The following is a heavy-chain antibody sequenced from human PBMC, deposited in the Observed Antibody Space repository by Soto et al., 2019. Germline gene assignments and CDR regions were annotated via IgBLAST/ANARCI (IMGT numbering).Heavy chain of an antibody. CDR3: ARLQRGAAKRFDY. V-gene: IGHV4-39*01. J-gene: IGHJ4*02. D-gene: IGHD1-26*01. CDR1: GGSISSSSYY. Sequence: QLQLQESGPGLVKPSETLSLTCTVSGGSISSSSYYWGWIRQPPGQGLEWIGSIYYRGSTYYNPSLKSRVTISVDTSNNQFSLKLSSVTAADTAVYYCARLQRGAAKRFDYWGQGPLVTVSS. CDR2: IYYRGST.